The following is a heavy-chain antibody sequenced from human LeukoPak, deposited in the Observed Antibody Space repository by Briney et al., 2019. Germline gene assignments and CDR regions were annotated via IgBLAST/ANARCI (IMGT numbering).Heavy chain of an antibody. J-gene: IGHJ6*03. CDR1: GFTFSSYS. V-gene: IGHV3-21*01. CDR2: ISSTSSYI. CDR3: ARIPFPPTTVTTSYCYMDV. D-gene: IGHD4-11*01. Sequence: GGSLRLSCAASGFTFSSYSMNWVRQAPGKGLEWVSSISSTSSYIYYADSVKGRFTISRDNAKNSLYLQMNSLRAEDTAVYYCARIPFPPTTVTTSYCYMDVWGKGTTVTVSS.